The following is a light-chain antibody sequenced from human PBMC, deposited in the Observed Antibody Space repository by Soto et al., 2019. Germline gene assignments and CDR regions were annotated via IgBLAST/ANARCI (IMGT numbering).Light chain of an antibody. CDR3: QQRNNWPPDIT. Sequence: EIVLTQSPVTLSLSPGDRATLSCRASQTVSTYLAWYQQKPGQAPRLLIYDASNRATGIPARLSRSGSGTDFPLTISSLEPEDFAVYYCQQRNNWPPDITFGQGTRLDIK. J-gene: IGKJ5*01. CDR1: QTVSTY. CDR2: DAS. V-gene: IGKV3-11*01.